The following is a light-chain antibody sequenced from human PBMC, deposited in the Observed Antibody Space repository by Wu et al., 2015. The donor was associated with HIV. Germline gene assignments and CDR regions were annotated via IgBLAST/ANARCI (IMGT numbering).Light chain of an antibody. CDR2: DAS. CDR1: QSVGNY. V-gene: IGKV3-11*01. CDR3: QYRTT. Sequence: EIVLTQSPATLSLPPGDRATLSCRASQSVGNYLAWYQQKPGQTPRLLFFDASNRATGIPARFSGRGSGTDFTLTISSLESEDFAVYYCQYRTTFGQGTRLESK. J-gene: IGKJ5*01.